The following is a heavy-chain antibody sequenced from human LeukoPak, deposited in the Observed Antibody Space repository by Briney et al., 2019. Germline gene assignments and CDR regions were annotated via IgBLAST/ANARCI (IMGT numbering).Heavy chain of an antibody. CDR1: GFTFSSYE. CDR2: ISSSGSTI. D-gene: IGHD1-26*01. V-gene: IGHV3-48*03. J-gene: IGHJ4*02. CDR3: ARDYSGSYYGVDY. Sequence: QPGGSLRLSCAASGFTFSSYEMNWVRQAPGKGLEWVSYISSSGSTIYYADSVKGRFTISRDNAKNSMYLQMNSLRAEDTAVYYCARDYSGSYYGVDYWGQGTLVTVSS.